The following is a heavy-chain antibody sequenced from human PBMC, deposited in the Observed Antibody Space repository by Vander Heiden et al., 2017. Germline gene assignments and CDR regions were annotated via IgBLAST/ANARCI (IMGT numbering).Heavy chain of an antibody. J-gene: IGHJ4*02. CDR2: IWYDGSNK. V-gene: IGHV3-33*01. CDR1: GFTFSSYG. D-gene: IGHD5-12*01. Sequence: QVPLVESGGGVVQPARSLRLSCAASGFTFSSYGMHWVRQAPGKGLEWVAVIWYDGSNKYYADSVKGRFTISRDNSKNTLYLQMNSLRAEDTAVYYCARDRADGWLHKPEYYFDYWGQGTLVTVSS. CDR3: ARDRADGWLHKPEYYFDY.